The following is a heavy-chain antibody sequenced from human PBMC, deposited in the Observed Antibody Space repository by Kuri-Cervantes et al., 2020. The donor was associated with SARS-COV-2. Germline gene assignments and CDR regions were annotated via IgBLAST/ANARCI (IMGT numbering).Heavy chain of an antibody. D-gene: IGHD1-26*01. Sequence: LSCTVSGGSISSYYWSWIRQPPGKGLEWIGYMYYSGITNYDPSLKSRVTISVDTSKNQLSLKLSSVTAADTAVYYCARDNVLFSGSGFDLWGQGILVTVSS. J-gene: IGHJ4*02. CDR2: MYYSGIT. V-gene: IGHV4-59*01. CDR1: GGSISSYY. CDR3: ARDNVLFSGSGFDL.